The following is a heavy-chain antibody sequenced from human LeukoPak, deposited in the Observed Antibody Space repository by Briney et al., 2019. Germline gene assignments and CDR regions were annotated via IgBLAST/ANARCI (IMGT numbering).Heavy chain of an antibody. J-gene: IGHJ4*02. V-gene: IGHV1-2*02. CDR2: INPNSGGT. Sequence: ASVKVSCKASGYTFTNYYIHWVRQAPGQGLEWMGWINPNSGGTNYAQKFQGRVTMTRDTSISTAYMELSRLTSDDTAVYYCAKDAIVRDYSNSDYWGQGTLVTVSS. CDR3: AKDAIVRDYSNSDY. CDR1: GYTFTNYY. D-gene: IGHD4-11*01.